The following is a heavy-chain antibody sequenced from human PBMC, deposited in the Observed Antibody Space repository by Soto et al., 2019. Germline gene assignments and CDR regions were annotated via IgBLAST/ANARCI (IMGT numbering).Heavy chain of an antibody. CDR2: IYYSGST. J-gene: IGHJ4*02. V-gene: IGHV4-39*01. CDR3: ATITHDYGSFDY. CDR1: GGSISSSNYY. Sequence: QLQLQESGPGLVKPSETLSLTCTVSGGSISSSNYYWGWIRQPPGKGLEWIGSIYYSGSTYYNPCLKSRVPISVDKSKNQLSLKLSSVTAAETAVYYFATITHDYGSFDYWGQGTLVTVSS. D-gene: IGHD3-10*01.